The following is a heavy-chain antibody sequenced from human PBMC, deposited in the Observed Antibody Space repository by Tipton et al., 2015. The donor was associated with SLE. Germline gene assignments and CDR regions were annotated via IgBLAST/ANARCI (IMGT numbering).Heavy chain of an antibody. D-gene: IGHD4-23*01. CDR3: ARGEYGWQHWNYFDY. V-gene: IGHV4-59*01. CDR1: GGSISSNY. CDR2: IYYSGST. J-gene: IGHJ4*02. Sequence: TLSLTCTVSGGSISSNYWSWIRQPPGKGLEWIGYIYYSGSTNYNPSLKSRVTISVDTSKNQFSLKLSSVTAADTAVYYCARGEYGWQHWNYFDYWGQGTLVTVSS.